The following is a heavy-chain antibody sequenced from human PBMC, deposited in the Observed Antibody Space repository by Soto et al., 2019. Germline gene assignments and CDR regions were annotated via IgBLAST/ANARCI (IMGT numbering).Heavy chain of an antibody. CDR3: AKDQYSSGWYDY. Sequence: GGSLRLSCAASGFTFSSYAMSWVRQAPGKGLEWVSAISGSGGSTYYADSVKGRFTISRDNSKNTLYLQMNSLSAEDTAVYYCAKDQYSSGWYDYWGQGTLVTVSS. CDR2: ISGSGGST. D-gene: IGHD6-19*01. J-gene: IGHJ4*02. V-gene: IGHV3-23*01. CDR1: GFTFSSYA.